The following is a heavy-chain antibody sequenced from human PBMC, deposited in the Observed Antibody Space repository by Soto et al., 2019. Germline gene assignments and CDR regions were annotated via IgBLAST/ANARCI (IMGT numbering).Heavy chain of an antibody. D-gene: IGHD3-9*01. V-gene: IGHV3-9*01. J-gene: IGHJ5*02. CDR2: VDWNRGNA. Sequence: EVHLVESGGGLVQPGRSLRLSCAASGFTFYDFALHWVRRAPGKGLEWVSGVDWNRGNAAYAKSVKGRFPGSRDSAKNTLYVKRSSVRQVDSALYYCAIIPRLVTHSFDPWGQGTRVTVSS. CDR1: GFTFYDFA. CDR3: AIIPRLVTHSFDP.